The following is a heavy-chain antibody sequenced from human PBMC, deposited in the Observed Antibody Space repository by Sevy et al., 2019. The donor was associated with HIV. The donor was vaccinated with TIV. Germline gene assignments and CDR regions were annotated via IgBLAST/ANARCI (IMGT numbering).Heavy chain of an antibody. J-gene: IGHJ4*02. CDR1: GFNFTSFN. V-gene: IGHV3-48*02. Sequence: GGSLRLSCATSGFNFTSFNMNWVRQAPGKGLEWLAYIDISSTTIYYGDSVKGRFTISRDNARDSLYLQMNSLRDGDTAVYYCARPQNPTGYYDSSGSLYYWGQGTLVTVSS. CDR2: IDISSTTI. D-gene: IGHD3-22*01. CDR3: ARPQNPTGYYDSSGSLYY.